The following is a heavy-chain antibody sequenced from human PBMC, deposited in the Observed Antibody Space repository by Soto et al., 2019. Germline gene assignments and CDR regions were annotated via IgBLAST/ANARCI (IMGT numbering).Heavy chain of an antibody. Sequence: ASVKVSCKASGGTFSSYTISWVRQAPGQGLEWMGRIIPILGIANYAQKFQGRVTITADKSTSTAYMELSSLRSEDTAVYYCARDRSLGLTGYYVYYGMDVWGQGTTVTVSS. CDR1: GGTFSSYT. CDR2: IIPILGIA. CDR3: ARDRSLGLTGYYVYYGMDV. V-gene: IGHV1-69*04. J-gene: IGHJ6*02. D-gene: IGHD3-9*01.